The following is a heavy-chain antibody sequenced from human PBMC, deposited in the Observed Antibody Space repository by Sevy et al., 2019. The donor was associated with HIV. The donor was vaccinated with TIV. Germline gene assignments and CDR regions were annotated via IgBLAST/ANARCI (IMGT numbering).Heavy chain of an antibody. Sequence: GGSLRLSCVGSGFIFDDYGMHWVRQAPGKGLEWVALISHDGGKKYYADSVKGRFTISRDNFTNTLYLQMNTLRRDDTAAYFCTKDPPVYGDFPYGMDVWGQGTTVTVSS. V-gene: IGHV3-30*18. CDR1: GFIFDDYG. CDR2: ISHDGGKK. D-gene: IGHD4-17*01. CDR3: TKDPPVYGDFPYGMDV. J-gene: IGHJ6*02.